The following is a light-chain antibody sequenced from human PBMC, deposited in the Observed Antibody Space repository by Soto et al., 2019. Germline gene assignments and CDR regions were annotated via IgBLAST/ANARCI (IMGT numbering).Light chain of an antibody. CDR2: DVT. CDR3: SSYTSSSTLYV. Sequence: QSALTQPASVSGSPGQSITISCNGTSSDVGDNNYVSWYQQHPGKAPKLMIYDVTHRPSGISNRFSGSKSGNTASLTISGLHAEDEADYYCSSYTSSSTLYVFGTGTKVTVL. V-gene: IGLV2-14*01. CDR1: SSDVGDNNY. J-gene: IGLJ1*01.